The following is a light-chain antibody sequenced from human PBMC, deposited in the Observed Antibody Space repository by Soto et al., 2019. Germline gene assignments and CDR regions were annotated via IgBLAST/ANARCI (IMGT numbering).Light chain of an antibody. J-gene: IGKJ4*01. CDR2: GAS. CDR3: QQYSDAPLT. V-gene: IGKV3-20*01. Sequence: EIVLTQSPGTLSLSPGEGATLSCRASQTISRSLLAWYHQKPGQAPRLLISGASSRATGIPDRFSGSGSGTDFTLTISRLEPEDFAVYYCQQYSDAPLTFGGGTKVEIK. CDR1: QTISRSL.